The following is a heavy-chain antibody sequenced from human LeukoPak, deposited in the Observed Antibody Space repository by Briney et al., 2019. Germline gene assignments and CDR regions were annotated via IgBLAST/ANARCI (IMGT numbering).Heavy chain of an antibody. Sequence: SVKVSCKASGVTFSSYAISWVRQAPGQGLEWMGRIIPILGIATYAQKFQGRVTVTMDTSTRTVYMDLSSLRSDDTAVYYCARGDRLPGYSAPVGDYWGQGTLVTVSS. CDR3: ARGDRLPGYSAPVGDY. V-gene: IGHV1-69*04. CDR2: IIPILGIA. J-gene: IGHJ4*02. CDR1: GVTFSSYA. D-gene: IGHD3-9*01.